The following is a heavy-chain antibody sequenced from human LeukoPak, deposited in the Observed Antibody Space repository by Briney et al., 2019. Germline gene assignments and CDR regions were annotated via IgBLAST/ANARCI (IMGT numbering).Heavy chain of an antibody. D-gene: IGHD6-19*01. CDR1: GGSISSYY. V-gene: IGHV4-59*01. Sequence: SETLSLTCTVSGGSISSYYWSWIRQSPGKGLEWIGYISYSGSTDYNPSLKGRVTISVDTSKNQFSLKVNSVTAADTAVYYCARIYSSAWYSIDYWGQGTLVTVSS. CDR2: ISYSGST. J-gene: IGHJ4*02. CDR3: ARIYSSAWYSIDY.